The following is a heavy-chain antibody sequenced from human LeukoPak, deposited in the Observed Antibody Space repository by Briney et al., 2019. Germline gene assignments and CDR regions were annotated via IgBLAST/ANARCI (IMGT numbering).Heavy chain of an antibody. D-gene: IGHD5-24*01. V-gene: IGHV1-46*01. CDR3: ARDLGTGWLQLLPGFDY. CDR1: GYTFTSYY. Sequence: ASVKVSCKASGYTFTSYYMHWVRQAPGQGLEWMGIINPSGGSTSYAQKFQGRVTMTRDTSTSTVYMEQSSLRSEDTAVYYCARDLGTGWLQLLPGFDYWGQGTLVTVSS. J-gene: IGHJ4*02. CDR2: INPSGGST.